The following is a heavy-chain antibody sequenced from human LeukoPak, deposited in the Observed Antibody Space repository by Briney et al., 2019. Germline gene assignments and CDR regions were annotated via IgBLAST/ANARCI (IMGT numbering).Heavy chain of an antibody. CDR3: ARDIHAYYYYMDV. CDR1: GFTFTSST. CDR2: IVVGSGNT. J-gene: IGHJ6*03. V-gene: IGHV1-58*02. Sequence: ASVKVSCKASGFTFTSSTMQWVRQARGQRLEWIGWIVVGSGNTNYAQKFQERVTITRDMSTSTVYMEVSSLRSEDTAVYYCARDIHAYYYYMDVWGKGTTVTVSS.